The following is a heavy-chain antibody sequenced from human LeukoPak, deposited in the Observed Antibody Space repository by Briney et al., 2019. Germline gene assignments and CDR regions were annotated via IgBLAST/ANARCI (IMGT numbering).Heavy chain of an antibody. CDR3: ARERATPGFWYSDL. V-gene: IGHV3-13*01. CDR1: GFTFSSYD. D-gene: IGHD1-1*01. J-gene: IGHJ2*01. CDR2: IDTAGGT. Sequence: GGSLRLSCAASGFTFSSYDMHWVRQVTGKGLEWVSGIDTAGGTYYPDSVKGRFIISRENAKISLYLQMNNLRVGDSAVYYCARERATPGFWYSDLWGRGTLVTVSS.